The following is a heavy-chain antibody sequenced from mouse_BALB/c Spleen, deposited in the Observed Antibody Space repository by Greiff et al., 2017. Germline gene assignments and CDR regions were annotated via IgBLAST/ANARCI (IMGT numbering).Heavy chain of an antibody. CDR3: TRSGYYGSSPRFAY. CDR1: GYAFSSYW. J-gene: IGHJ3*01. Sequence: QVQLQQSGAELVRPGSSVKISCKASGYAFSSYWMNWVKQRPGQGLEWIGQIYPGDGDTNYNGKFKGKATLTADKSSSTAYMQLSSLTSEDSAVYYCTRSGYYGSSPRFAYWGQGTLVTVSA. V-gene: IGHV1-80*01. CDR2: IYPGDGDT. D-gene: IGHD1-1*01.